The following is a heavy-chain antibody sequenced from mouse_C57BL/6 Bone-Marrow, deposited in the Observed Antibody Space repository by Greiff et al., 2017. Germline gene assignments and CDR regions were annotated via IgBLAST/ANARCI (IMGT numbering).Heavy chain of an antibody. J-gene: IGHJ1*03. D-gene: IGHD1-1*01. CDR1: GYAFSSSW. V-gene: IGHV1-82*01. CDR3: ARHYGSSCYWYFDV. Sequence: QVQLKESGPELVKPGASVKISCKASGYAFSSSWMNWVKQRPGKGLEWIGRIYPGDGDTNYNGKFKGKATLTADKSSSTAYMQLSSLTSEDSAVYFCARHYGSSCYWYFDVWGTGTTVTVSS. CDR2: IYPGDGDT.